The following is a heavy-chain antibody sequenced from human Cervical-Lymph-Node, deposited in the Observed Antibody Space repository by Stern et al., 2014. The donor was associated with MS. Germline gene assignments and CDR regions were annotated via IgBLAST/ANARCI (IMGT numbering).Heavy chain of an antibody. D-gene: IGHD1-26*01. CDR1: RFTFTYYS. V-gene: IGHV3-48*01. CDR3: ARIVGRSDLDF. Sequence: EVQLVQSGGGLEQPGGSLRLSCAASRFTFTYYSMNWVRQAPGKGLEWVAYISHNSGNIYYADSVKGRFTISRDNAKRSLYLQMNSLRAGDTAVYYCARIVGRSDLDFWGRGTLVTVSS. CDR2: ISHNSGNI. J-gene: IGHJ4*02.